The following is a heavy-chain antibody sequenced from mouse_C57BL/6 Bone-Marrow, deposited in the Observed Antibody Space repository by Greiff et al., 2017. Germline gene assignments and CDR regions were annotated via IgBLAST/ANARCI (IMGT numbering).Heavy chain of an antibody. V-gene: IGHV1-85*01. Sequence: VQLQQSGPELVKPGASVKLSCKASGYTFTSYDMNWVKQRPGQGLEWIGWIYPRDGYTKYNEKFKGKATLTVDTSSSTAYMELHSLTSEDSAVEFCARGSKWYFDVWGTGTTVTVSA. CDR2: IYPRDGYT. CDR3: ARGSKWYFDV. CDR1: GYTFTSYD. D-gene: IGHD2-5*01. J-gene: IGHJ1*03.